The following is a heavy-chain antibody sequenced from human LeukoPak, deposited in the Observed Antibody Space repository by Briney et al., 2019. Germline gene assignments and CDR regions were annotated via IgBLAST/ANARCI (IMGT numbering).Heavy chain of an antibody. D-gene: IGHD3-10*01. Sequence: SETLSLTCTVSGGSISSHYWSWVRHPPGEGLEWVGYTYYRGSTNCNPSLKSRVTISVDTSKNQFSLKLSSVTAADTAVYYCARATYYYGSGSYYEDYLDYWGQGTLVTVSS. CDR3: ARATYYYGSGSYYEDYLDY. V-gene: IGHV4-59*11. J-gene: IGHJ4*02. CDR1: GGSISSHY. CDR2: TYYRGST.